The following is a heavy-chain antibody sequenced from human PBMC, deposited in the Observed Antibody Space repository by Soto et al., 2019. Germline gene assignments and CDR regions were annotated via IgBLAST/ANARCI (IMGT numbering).Heavy chain of an antibody. Sequence: ASVKVSCKASGYTFTSYDINWVRQATGQGLEWMGWMNPNSGNTGYAQKFQGRVTMTRNTSISTAYMELSSLRSEDPAVYYCARAIVVVPAARKKRRGFDPWGQGTLVTVSS. J-gene: IGHJ5*02. CDR1: GYTFTSYD. V-gene: IGHV1-8*01. CDR2: MNPNSGNT. CDR3: ARAIVVVPAARKKRRGFDP. D-gene: IGHD2-2*01.